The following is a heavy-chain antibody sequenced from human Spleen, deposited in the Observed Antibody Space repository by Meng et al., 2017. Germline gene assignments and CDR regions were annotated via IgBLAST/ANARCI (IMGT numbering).Heavy chain of an antibody. J-gene: IGHJ4*02. CDR3: GDDFWC. D-gene: IGHD3-3*01. V-gene: IGHV3-74*01. CDR1: GFTFSSYW. CDR2: VNTDESNR. Sequence: EVQLVESGGGLVQPGESLRLSCAASGFTFSSYWMHWVRQAPGKGLMWVSRVNTDESNRDYADSVKGRFTISRDDSENTLYLQMNNLQTEDTAVYYCGDDFWCWGQGTLVTVSS.